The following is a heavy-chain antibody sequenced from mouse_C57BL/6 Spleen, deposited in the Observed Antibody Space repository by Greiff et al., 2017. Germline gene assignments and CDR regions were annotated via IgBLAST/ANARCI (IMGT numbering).Heavy chain of an antibody. CDR2: IYPNSGGT. CDR3: ARWEEAMDY. V-gene: IGHV1-72*01. D-gene: IGHD4-1*01. Sequence: VQLQQPGAELVKPGASVKLSCKASGYTFTSYWMHWVKQRPGRGLEWIGRIYPNSGGTKYNEKFKSRATLTVDKPSSTAYMQLSSLTSEDSAVYYCARWEEAMDYWGQGTSVTVSS. J-gene: IGHJ4*01. CDR1: GYTFTSYW.